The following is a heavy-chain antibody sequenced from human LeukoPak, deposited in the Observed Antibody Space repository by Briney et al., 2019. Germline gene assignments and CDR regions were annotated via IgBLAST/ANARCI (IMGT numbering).Heavy chain of an antibody. D-gene: IGHD3-3*01. CDR1: GGSISSYY. CDR2: IYTSGST. V-gene: IGHV4-4*07. CDR3: ARERNPDYDFWSGYYEAPYYYYYMDV. J-gene: IGHJ6*03. Sequence: SETLSLTCTVSGGSISSYYWSWIRQPVGKGLEWIGRIYTSGSTNYNPSLKSRVTMSVDTSKNQFSLKLSSVTAADTAVYYCARERNPDYDFWSGYYEAPYYYYYMDVWGKGTTVTVSS.